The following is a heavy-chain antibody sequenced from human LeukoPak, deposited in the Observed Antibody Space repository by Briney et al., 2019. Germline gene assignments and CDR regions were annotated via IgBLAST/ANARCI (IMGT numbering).Heavy chain of an antibody. CDR1: GFTFDDYG. V-gene: IGHV3-20*04. J-gene: IGHJ4*02. Sequence: GGSLRLSCAASGFTFDDYGMSWVRQAPGKGLEWVSGINWNGGSTGYADAVKDRFTISRDNAKNSLYLQMNSLRAEDTALYYCARAKSSCSGGSCYGQLYYVSFDYWGQGTLVTVSS. D-gene: IGHD2-15*01. CDR2: INWNGGST. CDR3: ARAKSSCSGGSCYGQLYYVSFDY.